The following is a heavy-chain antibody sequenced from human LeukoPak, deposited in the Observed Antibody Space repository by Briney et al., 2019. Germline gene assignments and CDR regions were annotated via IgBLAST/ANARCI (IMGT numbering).Heavy chain of an antibody. CDR3: ARDPKGGFSYGWGAFDI. Sequence: PGGSLRLSCAASGFTFSSYAMHWVRQAPGKVLEWVAVISYDGNNKYYADSVKGRFIISRDNSKNTLYLQMNSLRPEDTTVYYCARDPKGGFSYGWGAFDIWGQGTMVTVSS. CDR2: ISYDGNNK. V-gene: IGHV3-30-3*01. J-gene: IGHJ3*02. D-gene: IGHD5-18*01. CDR1: GFTFSSYA.